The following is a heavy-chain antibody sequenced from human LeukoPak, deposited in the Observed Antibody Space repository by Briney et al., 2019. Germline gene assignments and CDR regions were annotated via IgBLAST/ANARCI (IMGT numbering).Heavy chain of an antibody. J-gene: IGHJ6*02. CDR2: ISGSGGST. Sequence: GGSLRLSCATSGFSFSTYVMSWVRQAPGKGLEWVSAISGSGGSTYYADSVKGRFTISRDNSKNTLYLQMNSLRAEDTAVYYCAKSPSYSSSWYNNYYYYGMDVWGQGTTVTVSS. CDR1: GFSFSTYV. D-gene: IGHD6-13*01. V-gene: IGHV3-23*01. CDR3: AKSPSYSSSWYNNYYYYGMDV.